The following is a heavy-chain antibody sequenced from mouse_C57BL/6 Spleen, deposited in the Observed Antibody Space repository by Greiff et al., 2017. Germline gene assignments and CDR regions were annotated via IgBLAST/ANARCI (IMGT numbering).Heavy chain of an antibody. V-gene: IGHV1-66*01. CDR3: ARDSSGYRFAY. CDR2: IYPGSGNT. Sequence: VKVVESGPELVKPGASVKISCKASGYSFTSYYIHWVKQRPGQGLEWIGWIYPGSGNTKYNEKFKGKATLTADTSSSTAYMQLSSLTSEDSAVYYCARDSSGYRFAYWGQGTLVTVSA. J-gene: IGHJ3*01. CDR1: GYSFTSYY. D-gene: IGHD3-2*02.